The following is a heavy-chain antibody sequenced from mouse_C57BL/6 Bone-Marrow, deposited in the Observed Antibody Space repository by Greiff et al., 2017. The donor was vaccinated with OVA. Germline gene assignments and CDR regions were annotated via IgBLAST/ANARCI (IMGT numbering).Heavy chain of an antibody. D-gene: IGHD1-1*01. V-gene: IGHV5-15*01. Sequence: EVKLVESGGGLVQPGGSLKLSCAASGFTFSDYGMAWVRQAPRKGPEWVAFISNLAYSIYYADTVTGRFTISRENAKNTLYLEMSSLRSEDTAMYYCARHPFITTVVADWYFDVWGTGTTVTVSS. CDR3: ARHPFITTVVADWYFDV. J-gene: IGHJ1*03. CDR2: ISNLAYSI. CDR1: GFTFSDYG.